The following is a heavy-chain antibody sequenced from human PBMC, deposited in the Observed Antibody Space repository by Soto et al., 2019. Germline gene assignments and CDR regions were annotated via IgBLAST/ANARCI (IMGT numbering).Heavy chain of an antibody. J-gene: IGHJ4*02. V-gene: IGHV4-31*03. CDR3: ARGSPSYGDVDY. CDR1: GGSISSGGYY. CDR2: IYYSGST. D-gene: IGHD4-17*01. Sequence: PSETLSLTCTVSGGSISSGGYYWSWIRQHPGKGLEWIGYIYYSGSTYYNPSLKSRVTISVDTSKNQFSLKLSSVTAADTAVYYCARGSPSYGDVDYWGQRTLVTVSS.